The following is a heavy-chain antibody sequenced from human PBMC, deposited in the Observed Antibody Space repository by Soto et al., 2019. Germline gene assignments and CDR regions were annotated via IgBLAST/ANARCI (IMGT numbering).Heavy chain of an antibody. CDR1: GFTFSTYA. V-gene: IGHV3-15*01. D-gene: IGHD3-10*01. J-gene: IGHJ4*02. Sequence: PGGSLRLSCAASGFTFSTYAMSWVRQAPGKGLEWVGRIKSKTDGGTTDYAAPVKGRFTILRDDSKSTLYLQMNSLKSEDTAVYYCTTLNYYGSGSHNNYWGQGTLVTVSS. CDR2: IKSKTDGGTT. CDR3: TTLNYYGSGSHNNY.